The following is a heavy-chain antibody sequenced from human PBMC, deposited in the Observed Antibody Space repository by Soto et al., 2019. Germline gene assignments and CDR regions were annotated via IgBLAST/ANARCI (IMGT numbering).Heavy chain of an antibody. CDR2: INHSGSS. V-gene: IGHV4-34*01. D-gene: IGHD5-12*01. CDR1: GGSFSAYY. J-gene: IGHJ6*02. Sequence: SETLSLTCAVYGGSFSAYYWSWIRQSPGKGLEWVGEINHSGSSIYNPSLESRITISIDTSGNQFSLQLTSVTASDTAVFSCASRGTSVGPYDSGLDVWGQGTAVTVSS. CDR3: ASRGTSVGPYDSGLDV.